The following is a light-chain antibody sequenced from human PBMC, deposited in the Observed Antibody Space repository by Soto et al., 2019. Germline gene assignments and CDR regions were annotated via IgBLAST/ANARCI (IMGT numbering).Light chain of an antibody. CDR3: QHFSNSPSIT. CDR2: AAS. CDR1: QSVSSHY. V-gene: IGKV3-20*01. Sequence: IVLNQSPGTLSLSPGESATLSCRAIQSVSSHYLAWYQQKPGQAPRLLIYAASSRATGIPVRFSGSGSGTDFTLTISRLEPEDFAVYYCQHFSNSPSITFGQGTRLEIK. J-gene: IGKJ5*01.